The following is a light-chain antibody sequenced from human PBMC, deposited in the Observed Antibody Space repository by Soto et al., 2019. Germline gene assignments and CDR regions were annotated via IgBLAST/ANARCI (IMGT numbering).Light chain of an antibody. J-gene: IGLJ1*01. V-gene: IGLV2-14*01. Sequence: QSVLTQPASVSGSPGQSITISCTGSSSDFTTYHYVSWYRQHPGKAPKLMIYEVSHRPSGVSNRFSGSKSGNTASLTITGLQAEDEADYYCTSYLYSIGHFVFGTGTKLTVL. CDR2: EVS. CDR3: TSYLYSIGHFV. CDR1: SSDFTTYHY.